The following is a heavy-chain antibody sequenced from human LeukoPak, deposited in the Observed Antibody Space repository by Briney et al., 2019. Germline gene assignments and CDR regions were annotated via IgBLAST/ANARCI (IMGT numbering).Heavy chain of an antibody. Sequence: GRSLRLSCAASGFTFSSYAMHWVRQAPGKGLEWVAVISYDGSNKYYADSVKGRFTISRDNAKNTLYLQMNSLRAEDTAVYYCAREGSYNNFDYWGQGALVTVSS. J-gene: IGHJ4*02. CDR2: ISYDGSNK. CDR3: AREGSYNNFDY. V-gene: IGHV3-30-3*01. CDR1: GFTFSSYA. D-gene: IGHD1-26*01.